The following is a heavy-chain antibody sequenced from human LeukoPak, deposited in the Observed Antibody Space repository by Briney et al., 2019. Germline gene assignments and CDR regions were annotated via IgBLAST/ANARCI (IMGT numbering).Heavy chain of an antibody. V-gene: IGHV3-33*06. Sequence: PGGSLRLSCAASGFTFSSYGMHWVRQAPGKGLEWVAVIWYDGSNKYYADSVKGRFTISRDNSKNTLYLQMNSLRAEDTAVYYCAKQWRGTGDAFDIWGQGTMVIVS. CDR2: IWYDGSNK. J-gene: IGHJ3*02. D-gene: IGHD3/OR15-3a*01. CDR3: AKQWRGTGDAFDI. CDR1: GFTFSSYG.